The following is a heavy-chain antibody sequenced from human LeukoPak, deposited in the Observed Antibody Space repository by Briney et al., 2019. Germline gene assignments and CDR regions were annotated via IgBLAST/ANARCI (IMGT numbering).Heavy chain of an antibody. Sequence: GGSLRLSCAASGLTFSDEYMSWIRQAPGKGLEWVSYISNTGSFISYADSVKGRFTISRDNAKNSLYLQMNSLRAEDTAVYYCAKDGEPLYGSGSYYNVPYWGQGTLVTVSS. CDR3: AKDGEPLYGSGSYYNVPY. V-gene: IGHV3-11*01. J-gene: IGHJ4*02. D-gene: IGHD3-10*01. CDR2: ISNTGSFI. CDR1: GLTFSDEY.